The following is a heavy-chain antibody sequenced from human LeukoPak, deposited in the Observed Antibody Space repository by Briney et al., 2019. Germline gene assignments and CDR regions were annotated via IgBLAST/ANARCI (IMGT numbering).Heavy chain of an antibody. CDR1: GFTFSSYA. V-gene: IGHV3-23*01. CDR2: ISGGGGST. Sequence: GGSLRLSCAASGFTFSSYAMSWVRQAPGKGLEWVSAISGGGGSTYFADSVKGRFTISRDNSKNTLDLQMNSLRAEDTAVYYCAKDLLYCSRPGCYLTGVYWGQGTLVTVSS. J-gene: IGHJ4*02. D-gene: IGHD2-2*01. CDR3: AKDLLYCSRPGCYLTGVY.